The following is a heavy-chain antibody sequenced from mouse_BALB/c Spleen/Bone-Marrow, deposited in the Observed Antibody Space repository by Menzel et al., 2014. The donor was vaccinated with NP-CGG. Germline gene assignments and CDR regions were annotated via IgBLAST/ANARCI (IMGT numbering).Heavy chain of an antibody. CDR2: IDPSDSQT. D-gene: IGHD4-1*01. CDR3: ARNWAFDY. Sequence: VQRVESGAELVRPGASVKLSCKASGYTFTSYWMNWVRQRPGQGLVWIGMIDPSDSQTHYNQMFKDKASLAVDKSSSTAYMQLSSLTSEDSAVYYCARNWAFDYWGQGTTLTVSS. V-gene: IGHV1-61*01. J-gene: IGHJ2*01. CDR1: GYTFTSYW.